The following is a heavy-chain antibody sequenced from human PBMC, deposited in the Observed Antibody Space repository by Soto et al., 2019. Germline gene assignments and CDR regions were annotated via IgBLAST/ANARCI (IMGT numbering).Heavy chain of an antibody. CDR2: IYHSGST. J-gene: IGHJ5*02. V-gene: IGHV4-38-2*01. Sequence: SETLSLTCAVSGYSISSGYYWGWIRQPPGKGLEWIGSIYHSGSTYYNPSLKSRVTISVDTSKNQFSLKLSSVTAADTAAYYCARGAWLTIFGVVRTDNWFDPWGQGTLVTVS. D-gene: IGHD3-3*01. CDR3: ARGAWLTIFGVVRTDNWFDP. CDR1: GYSISSGYY.